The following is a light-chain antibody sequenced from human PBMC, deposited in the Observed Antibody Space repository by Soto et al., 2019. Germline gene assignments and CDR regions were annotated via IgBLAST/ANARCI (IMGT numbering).Light chain of an antibody. V-gene: IGKV2-28*01. CDR3: MQALHTPLT. CDR2: LGS. Sequence: DIVMTQSPLSLPVTPGEPASISCRSSQSLLHRNGYNYLDWYLQKPGQSPQLLIYLGSFRASGVPDRFSGGVSGTDFTLKISRVEAEDVGFYYCMQALHTPLTFGGGTQVEIK. CDR1: QSLLHRNGYNY. J-gene: IGKJ4*01.